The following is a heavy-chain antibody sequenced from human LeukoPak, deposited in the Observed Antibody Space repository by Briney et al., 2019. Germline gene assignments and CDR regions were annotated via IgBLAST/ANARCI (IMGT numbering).Heavy chain of an antibody. CDR2: IYSGGST. D-gene: IGHD6-19*01. V-gene: IGHV3-66*01. J-gene: IGHJ4*02. Sequence: GGSLRLSCAASGFTVSSNYMSWVRQAPGKGLEWVSVIYSGGSTCYADSVKGRFTISRDNSKNTLYLQMNSLRAEDTAVYYCAREPRYSSGWYGIDYWGQGTLVTVSS. CDR3: AREPRYSSGWYGIDY. CDR1: GFTVSSNY.